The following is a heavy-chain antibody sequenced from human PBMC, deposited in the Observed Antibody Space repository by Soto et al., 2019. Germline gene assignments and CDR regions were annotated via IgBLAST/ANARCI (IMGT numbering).Heavy chain of an antibody. CDR1: GFTFGDYA. J-gene: IGHJ3*02. V-gene: IGHV3-49*03. CDR2: IRSKAYGGTT. D-gene: IGHD3-10*01. CDR3: TRDRGSGSREDAFDI. Sequence: GGSLRLSCTASGFTFGDYAMSWFRQAPGKGLEWVGFIRSKAYGGTTEYAASVKGRFTISRDDSKSIAYLQMNSLKTEDTAVYYCTRDRGSGSREDAFDIWGQGTMVTVSS.